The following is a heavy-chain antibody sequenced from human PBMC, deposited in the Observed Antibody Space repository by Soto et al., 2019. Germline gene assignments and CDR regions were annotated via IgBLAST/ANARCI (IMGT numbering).Heavy chain of an antibody. CDR2: IYHSGTT. Sequence: PSETLSLTCGVSGYSLTSGYHWGWIRQPPGKGLEWIGTIYHSGTTYYNPSLMSRVTMSVDTSKNQFSLKVTSATAADTAVYFCLRVYGRSSYLFDSWGQGTLVTVSS. V-gene: IGHV4-38-2*01. CDR3: LRVYGRSSYLFDS. D-gene: IGHD6-6*01. J-gene: IGHJ4*02. CDR1: GYSLTSGYH.